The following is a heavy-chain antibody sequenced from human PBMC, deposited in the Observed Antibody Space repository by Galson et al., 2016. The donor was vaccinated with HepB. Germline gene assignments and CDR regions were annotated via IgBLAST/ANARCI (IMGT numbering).Heavy chain of an antibody. J-gene: IGHJ1*01. CDR1: GFTFSRFW. CDR3: ARYGDEAGWNFQH. V-gene: IGHV3-7*03. CDR2: ITEDGSKT. D-gene: IGHD6-19*01. Sequence: SLRLSCAASGFTFSRFWMNWVRQAPGQGLEWVASITEDGSKTSYVDSVKGRFTISRDNVENSLYLQMNSLRAEDTAVYYCARYGDEAGWNFQHWGQGTLVTVSS.